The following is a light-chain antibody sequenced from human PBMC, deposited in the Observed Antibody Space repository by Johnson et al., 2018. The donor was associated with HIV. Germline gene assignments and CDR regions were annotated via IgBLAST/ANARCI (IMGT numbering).Light chain of an antibody. Sequence: SVLTQPPSVSAAPGQRVTISCSGSSFNIGINFVSWYQQVPGTAPKLLICESNKRPSGIPNRFSGSKSGTSATLGITGLQTGDEADYYCGTWDSRLSVYVFGTGTKVTVL. V-gene: IGLV1-51*02. CDR2: ESN. CDR1: SFNIGINF. CDR3: GTWDSRLSVYV. J-gene: IGLJ1*01.